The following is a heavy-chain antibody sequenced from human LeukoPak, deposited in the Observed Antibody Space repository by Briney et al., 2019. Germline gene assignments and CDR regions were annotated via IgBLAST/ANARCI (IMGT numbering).Heavy chain of an antibody. CDR3: ARHIFCSGGSCYGMDV. J-gene: IGHJ6*02. CDR2: IYYSGST. D-gene: IGHD2-15*01. V-gene: IGHV4-39*01. Sequence: SETLSLTCTVSGGSITSGSYYWGWIRQPPGKGLDWIGSIYYSGSTYYSPSLKSRVTISVDTSKNQFSLKLSSVTAADTAVYYCARHIFCSGGSCYGMDVWGQGTTVTVSS. CDR1: GGSITSGSYY.